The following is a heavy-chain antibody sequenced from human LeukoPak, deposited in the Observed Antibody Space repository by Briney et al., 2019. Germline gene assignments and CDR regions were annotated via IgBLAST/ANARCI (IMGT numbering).Heavy chain of an antibody. J-gene: IGHJ4*02. D-gene: IGHD1-26*01. CDR3: AKDRGEWELLYFDY. Sequence: GGSRSLSCAASGFTFSSYAMSWVRQAQEKGLEWVSAISGSGGSTYYAGSMKGRLSPSTDTSKNTLYLQMNSLRAADTAVYYCAKDRGEWELLYFDYWGQGTLVTVAS. V-gene: IGHV3-23*01. CDR1: GFTFSSYA. CDR2: ISGSGGST.